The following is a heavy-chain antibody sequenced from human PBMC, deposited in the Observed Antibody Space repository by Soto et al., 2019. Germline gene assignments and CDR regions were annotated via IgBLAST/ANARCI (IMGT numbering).Heavy chain of an antibody. CDR2: IFYRGST. J-gene: IGHJ5*02. D-gene: IGHD3-10*01. CDR1: GGSISSYY. CDR3: ARYGSGSGSRDGWFDP. Sequence: PSETLSLTCTVSGGSISSYYWSWIRQPPGKGLEWIGDIFYRGSTNYNPSLKSRVAISVDTSKNQLSLKLSSVTAADTAVYFCARYGSGSGSRDGWFDPWGQGTLVTVSS. V-gene: IGHV4-59*01.